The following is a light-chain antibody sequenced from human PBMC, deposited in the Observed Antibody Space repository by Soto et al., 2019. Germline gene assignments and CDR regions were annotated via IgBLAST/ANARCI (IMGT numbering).Light chain of an antibody. J-gene: IGKJ5*01. V-gene: IGKV3-20*01. CDR3: QQYGRSPL. Sequence: EFVLTQSPGTLSLSPGETATLSCRASESVISDYSAWYQQKPGQAPRLLIYATSNRATGIPERFSGSGSGTDFTLTISRLEPEDFAVYYCQQYGRSPLFGQGTRLEIK. CDR1: ESVISDY. CDR2: ATS.